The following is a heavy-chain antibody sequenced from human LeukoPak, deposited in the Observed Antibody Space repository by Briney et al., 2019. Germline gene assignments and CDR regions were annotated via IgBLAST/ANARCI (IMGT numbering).Heavy chain of an antibody. CDR2: IYSGDST. D-gene: IGHD3-3*01. CDR3: ARVFWEKDGFIGAFDI. V-gene: IGHV3-66*01. CDR1: GFTLSGNY. J-gene: IGHJ3*02. Sequence: GGSLTLFRAPSGFTLSGNYMSWVRQAPGQGLVWVSIIYSGDSTYIADSVKGRFTISRDNSKNTLYLPMNSLRAEDTAVYYCARVFWEKDGFIGAFDIWGQGTMVTVSS.